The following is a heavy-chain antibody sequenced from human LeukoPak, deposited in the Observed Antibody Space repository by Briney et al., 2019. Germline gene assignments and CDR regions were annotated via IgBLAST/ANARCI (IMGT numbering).Heavy chain of an antibody. CDR3: ARDLIVGGPLVRGVIGYYYGMDV. V-gene: IGHV3-11*04. CDR1: GFTFSDHY. CDR2: IGGDGNPI. D-gene: IGHD3-10*01. J-gene: IGHJ6*02. Sequence: GGSLRLSCAASGFTFSDHYMSWIRQAPGKGLQWLAYIGGDGNPIYYADSVKGRFTISRDNSKNTLYLQMNSLRAEDTAVYYCARDLIVGGPLVRGVIGYYYGMDVWGQGTTVTVSS.